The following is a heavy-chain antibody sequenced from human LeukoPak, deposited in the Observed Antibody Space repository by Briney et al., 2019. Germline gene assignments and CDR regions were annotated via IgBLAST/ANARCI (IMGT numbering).Heavy chain of an antibody. CDR1: GFTFSSYS. CDR3: ARDPFPGWELPGWFDP. V-gene: IGHV3-48*01. CDR2: ISSSSSTI. D-gene: IGHD1-26*01. J-gene: IGHJ5*02. Sequence: GSLRLSCAASGFTFSSYSMNWVRQAPGKGLEWVSYISSSSSTIYYADSVKGRFTISRDNAKNSLYLQMNSLRAEDTAVYYCARDPFPGWELPGWFDPWGQGTLVTVS.